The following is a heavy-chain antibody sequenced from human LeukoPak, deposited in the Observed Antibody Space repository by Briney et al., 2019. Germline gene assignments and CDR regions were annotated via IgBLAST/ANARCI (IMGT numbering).Heavy chain of an antibody. CDR1: GFTFSSYW. CDR2: LNSDGSIT. D-gene: IGHD3-22*01. CDR3: AREPGGYYDSSGFLDS. V-gene: IGHV3-74*01. Sequence: GGSLRVSCAASGFTFSSYWMHWVRQSPGKGLVWVARLNSDGSITDYADSVKGRFAIARDSGTNTVSLQMNSLRAEDTAVYFCAREPGGYYDSSGFLDSWGQGTVVTVSS. J-gene: IGHJ4*02.